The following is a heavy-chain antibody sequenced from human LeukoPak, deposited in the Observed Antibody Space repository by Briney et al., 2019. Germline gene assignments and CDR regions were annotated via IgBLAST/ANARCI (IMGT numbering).Heavy chain of an antibody. V-gene: IGHV1-18*01. J-gene: IGHJ4*02. CDR1: GYTFTSYG. CDR2: ISAYNGNT. CDR3: ARGPNQRKTARLDS. D-gene: IGHD6-6*01. Sequence: ASVKVSCKASGYTFTSYGISWVRQAPGQGLEWMGWISAYNGNTNYAQKLQGRVTMTTDTSTSTAYMELRSLRSDDTAIYYCARGPNQRKTARLDSWGQGTLVTVSS.